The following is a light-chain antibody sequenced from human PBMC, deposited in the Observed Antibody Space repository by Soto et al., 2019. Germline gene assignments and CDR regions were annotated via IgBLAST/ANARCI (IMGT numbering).Light chain of an antibody. CDR2: GAS. V-gene: IGKV3-20*01. CDR3: QQYGSSPRMYT. J-gene: IGKJ2*01. CDR1: QSVSSRY. Sequence: IVLTQSPGTLSLSPGERATLSCRASQSVSSRYLAWYQQKPGQSPRLVIYGASSRATGIPDRFSGSVSGTDFTLTISRLEPEDFAVYYCQQYGSSPRMYTFGQGTKLEIK.